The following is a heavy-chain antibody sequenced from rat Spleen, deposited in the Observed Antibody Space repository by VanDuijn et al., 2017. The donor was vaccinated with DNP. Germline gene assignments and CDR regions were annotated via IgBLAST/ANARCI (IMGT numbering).Heavy chain of an antibody. D-gene: IGHD1-11*01. CDR2: ISYDGST. CDR3: ATGVYGGYEDWFAN. V-gene: IGHV5-7*01. Sequence: EVQLVESGGGLVQPGGSMKLSCAASGFTFSDYNMAWVRQAPKKGLEWVATISYDGSTFYPDSVKGRFTISRDDAKNTLYLQMNSLRSEDTATYYCATGVYGGYEDWFANWGQGTLVTVSS. CDR1: GFTFSDYN. J-gene: IGHJ3*01.